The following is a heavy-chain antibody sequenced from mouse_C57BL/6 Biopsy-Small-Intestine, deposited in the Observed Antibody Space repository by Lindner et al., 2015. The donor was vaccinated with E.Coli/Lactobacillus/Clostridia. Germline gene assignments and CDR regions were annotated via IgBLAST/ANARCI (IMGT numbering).Heavy chain of an antibody. J-gene: IGHJ2*01. CDR2: IYPGDGDT. CDR1: GYAFSNYW. Sequence: VQLQESGAELVRPGASVKISCKASGYAFSNYWMNWVKQRPGKGLEWIGQIYPGDGDTNYNGKFKGKATLTADRSSGTAYMQLSSLTSEDSAVYFCSYGYDVGYWGQGTTLTVSS. V-gene: IGHV1-80*01. D-gene: IGHD2-2*01. CDR3: SYGYDVGY.